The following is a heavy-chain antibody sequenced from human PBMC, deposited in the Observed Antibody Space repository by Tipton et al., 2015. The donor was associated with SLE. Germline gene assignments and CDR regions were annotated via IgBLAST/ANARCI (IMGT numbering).Heavy chain of an antibody. CDR2: IRYDGSNK. D-gene: IGHD1-26*01. V-gene: IGHV3-30*02. CDR3: ARGLRGSYLYYFDY. J-gene: IGHJ4*02. CDR1: GFTFSSYG. Sequence: SLRLSCAASGFTFSSYGMHWVRQAPGKGLEWVAFIRYDGSNKYYADSVKGRFTISRDNSKNTLYLQMNSLRAEDTAVYYCARGLRGSYLYYFDYWGQGTLVTVSS.